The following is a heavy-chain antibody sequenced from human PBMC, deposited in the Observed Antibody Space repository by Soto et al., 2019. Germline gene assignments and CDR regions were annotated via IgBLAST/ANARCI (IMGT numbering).Heavy chain of an antibody. CDR1: GFTFSRFW. V-gene: IGHV3-7*03. J-gene: IGHJ4*02. CDR2: IQQDGSEK. CDR3: ARVRYGGYSYYFDY. Sequence: PGGSLRLSCAVSGFTFSRFWMGWVRQARGRGLEWVANIQQDGSEKYYVDSVKGRFTVSKDNVKNSLYLQMNSLGAEDTAVYYCARVRYGGYSYYFDYWGQGALVTVSS. D-gene: IGHD4-17*01.